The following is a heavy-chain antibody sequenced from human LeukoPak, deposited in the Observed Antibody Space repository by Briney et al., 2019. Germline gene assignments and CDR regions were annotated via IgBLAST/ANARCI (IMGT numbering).Heavy chain of an antibody. V-gene: IGHV4-34*01. Sequence: SETLSLTCAVYGGSFSGYYWSWIRQPPGKGLEWIGEINHSGSTNYNPSPKSRVTISVDTSKNQFSLKLSSVTAADTAVYYCARVARLRYFDWLLPPGNWFDPWGQGTLVTVSS. CDR1: GGSFSGYY. CDR2: INHSGST. J-gene: IGHJ5*02. CDR3: ARVARLRYFDWLLPPGNWFDP. D-gene: IGHD3-9*01.